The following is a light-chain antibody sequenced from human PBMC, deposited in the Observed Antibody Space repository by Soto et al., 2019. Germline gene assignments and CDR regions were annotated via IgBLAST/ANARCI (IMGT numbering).Light chain of an antibody. Sequence: QPVLTQSSSASASLGSSVKLTCTLSSEHSSYIIAWHQQQPGKAPRYLMKLEGSGSYNKGSGVPDRFSGSSSAADRYLTISNLLFEDEADYYCETWDSNIHWVFGGGTKLTVL. V-gene: IGLV4-60*02. CDR2: LEGSGSY. CDR3: ETWDSNIHWV. CDR1: SEHSSYI. J-gene: IGLJ3*02.